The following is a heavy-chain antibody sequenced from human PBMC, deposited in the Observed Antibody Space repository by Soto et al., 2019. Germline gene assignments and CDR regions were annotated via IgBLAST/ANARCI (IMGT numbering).Heavy chain of an antibody. D-gene: IGHD3-10*01. V-gene: IGHV4-59*08. CDR3: ARHSYYYGSVKYYFDY. Sequence: SETLSLTCTVSGGSISSYYWSWIRQPPGKGLEWIGYVFYSGSTNYNPSLKSRVTISVDTSKNQFSLRLTSVTAADTAVYYCARHSYYYGSVKYYFDYWGQGSLVTLSS. CDR2: VFYSGST. J-gene: IGHJ4*02. CDR1: GGSISSYY.